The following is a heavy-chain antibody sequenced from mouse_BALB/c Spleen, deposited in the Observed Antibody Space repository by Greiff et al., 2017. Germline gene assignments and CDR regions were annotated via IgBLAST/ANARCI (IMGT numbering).Heavy chain of an antibody. J-gene: IGHJ3*01. CDR3: AHGSSAQARLAY. CDR1: GYSFTSFV. Sequence: VQLQQSGPGLVKPGASVKMSCKASGYSFTSFVMHWVKQKPGQGLEWIGEINPYNDGTKYNEKFNGKDTLTSDTSSSTAYMELSSLTSEDSAVYYCAHGSSAQARLAYWGQGTLVTVSA. V-gene: IGHV1-14*01. D-gene: IGHD1-3*01. CDR2: INPYNDGT.